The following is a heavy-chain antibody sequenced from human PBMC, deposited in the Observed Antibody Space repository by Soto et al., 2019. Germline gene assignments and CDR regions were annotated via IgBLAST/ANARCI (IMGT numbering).Heavy chain of an antibody. Sequence: PGGSLRLSCAASGFTVGSYETDWVRQAPGKGLEWVAYISISGGTIYYGDSVEGRFTISRDNADNSLYLQMNSLRAEDTAVYYCTKEKSVINSGYDAFDIWGRGTVVTVSS. CDR1: GFTVGSYE. J-gene: IGHJ3*02. D-gene: IGHD5-12*01. V-gene: IGHV3-48*03. CDR2: ISISGGTI. CDR3: TKEKSVINSGYDAFDI.